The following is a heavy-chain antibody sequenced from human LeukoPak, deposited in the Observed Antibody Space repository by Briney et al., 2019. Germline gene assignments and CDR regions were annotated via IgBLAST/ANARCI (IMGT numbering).Heavy chain of an antibody. CDR1: GGTFSSYA. CDR3: ARDFGSDIVVVVAATGDLDY. Sequence: GASVKVSCKASGGTFSSYAISWVRQAPGQGLEWMGGIIPIFGTANYAQKFQGGVTITADESTSTAYMELRSLRSDDTAVYYCARDFGSDIVVVVAATGDLDYWGQGTLVTVSS. D-gene: IGHD2-15*01. CDR2: IIPIFGTA. V-gene: IGHV1-69*13. J-gene: IGHJ4*02.